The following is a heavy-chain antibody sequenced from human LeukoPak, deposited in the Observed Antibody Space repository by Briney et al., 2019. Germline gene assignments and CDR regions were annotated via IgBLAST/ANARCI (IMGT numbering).Heavy chain of an antibody. J-gene: IGHJ4*02. V-gene: IGHV3-23*01. CDR3: ARGLRGAEY. Sequence: GGSLRLSCAASGFTFTSYAMSWARQAPGKGLEWVSAISGSGESTYYADSVKGRFTISRDNSKNTLYLQMNSLRAEDTAVYYCARGLRGAEYWGQGTLVTVSS. D-gene: IGHD4/OR15-4a*01. CDR2: ISGSGEST. CDR1: GFTFTSYA.